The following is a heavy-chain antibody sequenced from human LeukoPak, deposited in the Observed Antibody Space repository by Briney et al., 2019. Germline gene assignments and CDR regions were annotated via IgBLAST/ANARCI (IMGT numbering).Heavy chain of an antibody. CDR2: TSSSDAGT. J-gene: IGHJ6*03. Sequence: GGSLRLSCAASGFTLSTYAMSWVRQTPGKGLEWVAATSSSDAGTYHADSVRGRFTISRDNSKNTLYLQMNSLRAEDAAVYYCARDGYSGSYYRLYYFFMDVWGKGTTVTVSS. CDR3: ARDGYSGSYYRLYYFFMDV. V-gene: IGHV3-23*01. CDR1: GFTLSTYA. D-gene: IGHD1-26*01.